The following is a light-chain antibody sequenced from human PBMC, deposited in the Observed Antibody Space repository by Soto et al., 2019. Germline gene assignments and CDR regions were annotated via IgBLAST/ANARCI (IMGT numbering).Light chain of an antibody. Sequence: VVTQPPSVSGAPGQRVTISCTGSSSNIGSTYDVQWYQQLPGTAPKLLIHGNTNRPSGVPDRFSGSKSGTSASLAITGLQADDAADYYCQSYDDSLSVHYVFGTGTKLTVL. J-gene: IGLJ1*01. CDR1: SSNIGSTYD. V-gene: IGLV1-40*01. CDR2: GNT. CDR3: QSYDDSLSVHYV.